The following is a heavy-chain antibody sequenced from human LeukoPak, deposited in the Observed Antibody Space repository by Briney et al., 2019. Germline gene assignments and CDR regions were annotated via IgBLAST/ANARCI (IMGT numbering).Heavy chain of an antibody. D-gene: IGHD6-19*01. CDR2: IYYTGST. CDR1: GGSVISGSYY. Sequence: SETLSLTCSVSGGSVISGSYYWSWIRQPAGKRLEWVGYIYYTGSTNYSPSLKSRVTISVDTSKNQFSLKLSSVTAADTAVYYCARGLSSGWYVDYWGQGTLVTVSS. J-gene: IGHJ4*02. CDR3: ARGLSSGWYVDY. V-gene: IGHV4-61*01.